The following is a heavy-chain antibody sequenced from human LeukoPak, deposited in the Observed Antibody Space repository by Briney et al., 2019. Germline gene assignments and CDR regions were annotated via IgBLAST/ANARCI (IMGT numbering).Heavy chain of an antibody. J-gene: IGHJ4*02. CDR3: AREDYGGNSVDY. Sequence: GGSLRLSCAASGFTFSSYGMHWVRQAPGKGLEWVSFIRYDGSNKYYADSVKGRFTISRDNSNNTLYLQMNSLRAEDTAVYYCAREDYGGNSVDYWGQGTLVTVSS. CDR2: IRYDGSNK. CDR1: GFTFSSYG. V-gene: IGHV3-30*02. D-gene: IGHD4-23*01.